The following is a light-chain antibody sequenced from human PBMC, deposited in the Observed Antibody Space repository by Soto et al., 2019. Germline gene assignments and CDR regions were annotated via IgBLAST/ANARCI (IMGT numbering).Light chain of an antibody. CDR3: QQYGRSLVT. V-gene: IGKV3-20*01. CDR1: QSVSSSY. Sequence: EIVLTQSPGTLSLSPGERATLSCRASQSVSSSYLAWYQQKPGQAPRLLIYGASSRATGIPDRFSGSGSGSDFTLTVSRLEPEDLAVYYCQQYGRSLVTFVTGTKVDIK. CDR2: GAS. J-gene: IGKJ3*01.